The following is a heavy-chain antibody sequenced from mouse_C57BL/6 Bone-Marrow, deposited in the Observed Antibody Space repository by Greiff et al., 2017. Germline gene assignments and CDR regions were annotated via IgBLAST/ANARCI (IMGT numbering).Heavy chain of an antibody. Sequence: VQLKESVAELVRPGASVKLSCTASGFNIKNTYMHWVKQRSEQGLEWIGRIDPANGNTKYAPKFQGKATITADTSSNTAYLQLSSLTSEDTAIYYCARGRGDYDVGAMDYWGQGTSVTVSS. CDR3: ARGRGDYDVGAMDY. D-gene: IGHD2-4*01. J-gene: IGHJ4*01. CDR2: IDPANGNT. V-gene: IGHV14-3*01. CDR1: GFNIKNTY.